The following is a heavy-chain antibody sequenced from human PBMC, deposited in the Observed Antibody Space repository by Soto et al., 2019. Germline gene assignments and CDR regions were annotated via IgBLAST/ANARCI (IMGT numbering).Heavy chain of an antibody. CDR1: CGSISSGGYS. D-gene: IGHD4-4*01. J-gene: IGHJ4*02. Sequence: PLETLSLTCAVSCGSISSGGYSWSWIRQPPGKGLEWIGYIYHSGSTYYNPSLKSRVTISVDRSKNQFSLKLSSVTAADTAVYYCARADYMRSFDYWGQGTLVTVSS. CDR2: IYHSGST. V-gene: IGHV4-30-2*01. CDR3: ARADYMRSFDY.